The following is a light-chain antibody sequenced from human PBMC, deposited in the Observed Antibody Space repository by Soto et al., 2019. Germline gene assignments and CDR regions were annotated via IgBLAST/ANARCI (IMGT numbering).Light chain of an antibody. CDR3: QEYDNLPPP. Sequence: DIQMTQSPSSLSASVGDRVTITCQESQDISNCLNWYQQKPGKAPKLLIYDASNLETGVPSRFSGSGSGTDFTFTISRLQPEDIATYSCQEYDNLPPPFGGGTKVEIK. V-gene: IGKV1-33*01. J-gene: IGKJ4*01. CDR2: DAS. CDR1: QDISNC.